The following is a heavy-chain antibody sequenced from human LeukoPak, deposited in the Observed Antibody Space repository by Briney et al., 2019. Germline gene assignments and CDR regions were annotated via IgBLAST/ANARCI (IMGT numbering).Heavy chain of an antibody. CDR1: GFTFSNYA. CDR3: AKDGAIFGVVIGWFDP. Sequence: PGGSLRLSCAASGFTFSNYAMSWVRQTPGKGLEWVSSININGDRTYYADSVKGRFTISRDNSKNTLYLQMNSLRAEDTAVYYCAKDGAIFGVVIGWFDPWGQGTLVTVSS. CDR2: ININGDRT. V-gene: IGHV3-23*01. D-gene: IGHD3-3*01. J-gene: IGHJ5*02.